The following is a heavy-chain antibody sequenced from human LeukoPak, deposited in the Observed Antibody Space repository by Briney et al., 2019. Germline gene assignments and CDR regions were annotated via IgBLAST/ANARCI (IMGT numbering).Heavy chain of an antibody. D-gene: IGHD2-15*01. Sequence: TSETLSLTCTVSGGSISSSSYYWGWIRQPPGKGLEWIGSIYYSGSTYYNPSLKSRVTISVDTSKNQFSLKLSSVTAADTAVYYCADLNGSSSYHQDGYWGQGTLVTVSS. V-gene: IGHV4-39*01. J-gene: IGHJ4*02. CDR1: GGSISSSSYY. CDR3: ADLNGSSSYHQDGY. CDR2: IYYSGST.